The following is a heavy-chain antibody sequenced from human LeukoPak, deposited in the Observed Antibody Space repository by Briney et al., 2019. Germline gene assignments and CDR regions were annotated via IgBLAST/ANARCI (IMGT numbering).Heavy chain of an antibody. V-gene: IGHV1-18*01. Sequence: ASVKVSCKTSGYTFTSYAINWVRQAPGQGLEWMGWISAYNGNTNYAQKLQGRVTMTTDTSTSTAYMEVRSLRSDDTAVYYCARSPLGTGSSDYWGQGTLVTVSS. J-gene: IGHJ4*02. CDR3: ARSPLGTGSSDY. CDR2: ISAYNGNT. D-gene: IGHD3-10*01. CDR1: GYTFTSYA.